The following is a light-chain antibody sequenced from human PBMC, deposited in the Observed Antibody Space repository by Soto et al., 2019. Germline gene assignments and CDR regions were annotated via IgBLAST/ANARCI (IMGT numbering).Light chain of an antibody. J-gene: IGKJ1*01. Sequence: EIVLTQSPGTLSLSPGERATLSCRTSQSVSNNYLAWYQQKTGQAPRLLIYGASSRATGIPDRFSGSGSGTDFTLSISRLEPEDFAVYYCQQYSSLWTCGQGTKLDIK. CDR2: GAS. CDR3: QQYSSLWT. V-gene: IGKV3-20*01. CDR1: QSVSNNY.